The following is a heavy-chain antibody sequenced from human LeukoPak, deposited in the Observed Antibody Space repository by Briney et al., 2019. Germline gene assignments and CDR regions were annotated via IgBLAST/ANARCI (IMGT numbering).Heavy chain of an antibody. Sequence: GGSLRLFCAASGFTFSDYYMSWIRQAPGKGLEWVSYISSSSSYTNYADSVKGRFTISRDNAKNSLYLQMNSLRAEDTAVYYCARDLGYCSSTSCSDAFDIWGQGTMVTVSS. J-gene: IGHJ3*02. D-gene: IGHD2-2*01. CDR3: ARDLGYCSSTSCSDAFDI. V-gene: IGHV3-11*06. CDR1: GFTFSDYY. CDR2: ISSSSSYT.